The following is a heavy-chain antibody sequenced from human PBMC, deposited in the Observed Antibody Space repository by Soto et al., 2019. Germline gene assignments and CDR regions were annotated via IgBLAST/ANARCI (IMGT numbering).Heavy chain of an antibody. D-gene: IGHD2-8*01. CDR3: ARGDSTDCSNGVCSFFYNHDMDV. CDR2: INPKSGGT. CDR1: GYSSTDYH. J-gene: IGHJ6*02. V-gene: IGHV1-2*04. Sequence: SVKVSCKASGYSSTDYHIHWVRQAPGQGLEWLGRINPKSGGTSTAQKFQGWVTMTTDTSISTASMELTRLTSDDTAIYYCARGDSTDCSNGVCSFFYNHDMDVWGQGTTVTVSS.